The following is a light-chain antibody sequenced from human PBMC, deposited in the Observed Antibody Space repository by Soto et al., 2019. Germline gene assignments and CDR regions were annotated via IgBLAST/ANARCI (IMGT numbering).Light chain of an antibody. CDR3: GSWDISLSAGV. CDR1: SSNIGSNY. Sequence: QSVLTQPPSVSAAPGQKVTIACSGSSSNIGSNYVSWYQQLPGTVPKLLIYDTNRRPSRNPDLFSGSKSGTSATLDITGLRTGEEAEYYCGSWDISLSAGVLGGGTKLTVL. CDR2: DTN. V-gene: IGLV1-51*01. J-gene: IGLJ3*02.